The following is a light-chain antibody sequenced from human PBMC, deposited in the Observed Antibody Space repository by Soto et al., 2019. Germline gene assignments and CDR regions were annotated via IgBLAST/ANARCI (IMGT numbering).Light chain of an antibody. V-gene: IGLV2-14*01. CDR1: SSDVGGYNY. Sequence: QSALTQPASVSVSPGQSITISCTGTSSDVGGYNYVSWYQQHPGKAPKLMIYDVSNRPSGVSNRFSGYKSGNTASLTISGLQAEDEADYYCSSYTSSSTPVFGGGTKVTVL. J-gene: IGLJ2*01. CDR3: SSYTSSSTPV. CDR2: DVS.